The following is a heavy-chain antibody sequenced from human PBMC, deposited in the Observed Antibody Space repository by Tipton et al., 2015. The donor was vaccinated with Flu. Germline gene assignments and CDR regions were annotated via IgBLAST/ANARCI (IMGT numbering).Heavy chain of an antibody. D-gene: IGHD3-22*01. CDR2: INRDGSLN. CDR3: ARDGDYYDGSNYYDAFDV. CDR1: GLTFSNYW. V-gene: IGHV3-7*01. Sequence: GSLRLSCAASGLTFSNYWMTWVRQAPGKGLEWVANINRDGSLNHSVDSVKGRFTISRDNAKNSLYLQMDSLRAEDTAVYFCARDGDYYDGSNYYDAFDVWGQGTMVTVSS. J-gene: IGHJ3*01.